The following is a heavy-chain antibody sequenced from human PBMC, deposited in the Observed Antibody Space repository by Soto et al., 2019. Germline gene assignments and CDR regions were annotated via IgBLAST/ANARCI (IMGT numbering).Heavy chain of an antibody. CDR2: INPYNGNT. Sequence: ASVKVSCKAAGYTFTSYGISWGRQAPGQGLEWMGWINPYNGNTKYAQKLQGRVTMTTDTSTSTAYMELRSLRSDDTAVYYCARDAAVGLFDYWGQGTLVTVS. CDR3: ARDAAVGLFDY. J-gene: IGHJ4*02. V-gene: IGHV1-18*01. CDR1: GYTFTSYG. D-gene: IGHD1-26*01.